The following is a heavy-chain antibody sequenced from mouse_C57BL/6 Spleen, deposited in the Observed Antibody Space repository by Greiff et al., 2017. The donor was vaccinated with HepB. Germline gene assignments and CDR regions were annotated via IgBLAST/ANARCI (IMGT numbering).Heavy chain of an antibody. CDR2: IWRGGST. CDR1: GFSLTSYG. Sequence: VKLVESGPGLVQPSQSLSITCTVSGFSLTSYGVHWVRQSPGKGLEWLGVIWRGGSTDYNAAFMSRLSITKDNSKSQVFFKMNSLQADDTAIYYCAKNPGTYYAMDYWGQGTSVTVSS. D-gene: IGHD3-3*01. CDR3: AKNPGTYYAMDY. J-gene: IGHJ4*01. V-gene: IGHV2-5*01.